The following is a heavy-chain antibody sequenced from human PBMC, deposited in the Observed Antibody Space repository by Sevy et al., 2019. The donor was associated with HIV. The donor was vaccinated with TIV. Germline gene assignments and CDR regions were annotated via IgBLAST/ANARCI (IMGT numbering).Heavy chain of an antibody. CDR2: ISGSGGST. CDR1: GFIFSSYA. V-gene: IGHV3-23*01. CDR3: AKVGYCSSTSCYTIYYGMDV. D-gene: IGHD2-2*02. Sequence: GGSLRLSCAASGFIFSSYAMSWVRQAPGKGLEWVSGISGSGGSTYDADSVKGRFTISRDNSKNTLYLRMNSLRAEDTAVYYCAKVGYCSSTSCYTIYYGMDVWGQGTTVTVSS. J-gene: IGHJ6*02.